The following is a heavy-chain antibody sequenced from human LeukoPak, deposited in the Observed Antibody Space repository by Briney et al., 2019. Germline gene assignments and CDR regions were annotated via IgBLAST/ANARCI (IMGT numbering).Heavy chain of an antibody. V-gene: IGHV3-48*03. CDR1: GFTFSSYE. CDR2: ITSSASST. CDR3: ARESMSSNWFYFDY. Sequence: GGSLRLSCSASGFTFSSYEMNGVRQAPGKGLEWVSYITSSASSTHYADSVKGRFTISRDNAKNSLYLQMNSLRAEDTAVHYCARESMSSNWFYFDYWGQGNLVTVSS. D-gene: IGHD6-13*01. J-gene: IGHJ4*02.